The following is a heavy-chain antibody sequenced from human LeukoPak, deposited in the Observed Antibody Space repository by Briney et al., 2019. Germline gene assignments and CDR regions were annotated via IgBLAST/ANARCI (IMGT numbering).Heavy chain of an antibody. CDR1: GFTFSSYS. J-gene: IGHJ4*02. V-gene: IGHV3-21*01. CDR3: AREVVITFGGVIVTTYFDY. D-gene: IGHD3-16*02. Sequence: PGGSLRLSCAASGFTFSSYSMNWVRQAPGKGLEWVSSISSSSSYIYYADSVKGRFTISRDNAKNSLYLQMNSLRAEDTAVYYCAREVVITFGGVIVTTYFDYWGQGTLVTVSS. CDR2: ISSSSSYI.